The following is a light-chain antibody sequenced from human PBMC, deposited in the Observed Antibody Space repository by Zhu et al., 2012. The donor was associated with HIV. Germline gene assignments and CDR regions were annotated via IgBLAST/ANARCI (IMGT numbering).Light chain of an antibody. CDR2: DAS. CDR1: QSVSSY. Sequence: TVLTQSPATLSLSPGERATVSCRASQSVSSYLAWYQQKPGQAPRLLIYDASKRATGIPARFSGSGSGTDFTLTISSLEPEDFALYYCQQRSNWPLTFGGGTKVEIK. J-gene: IGKJ4*01. CDR3: QQRSNWPLT. V-gene: IGKV3-11*01.